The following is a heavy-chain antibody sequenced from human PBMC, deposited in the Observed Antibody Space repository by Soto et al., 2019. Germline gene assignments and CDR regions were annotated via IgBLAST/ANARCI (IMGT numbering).Heavy chain of an antibody. CDR1: GYTFTSYG. CDR3: ARVSITIFGVVVNWFDP. J-gene: IGHJ5*02. Sequence: QVQLVQSGAEVKKPGASVKVSCKASGYTFTSYGISWVRQAPGQGLEWMGWISAYNGNTNYAQKLQGRVTMTTDTATSTAYMELRSLRSDDTAVYYCARVSITIFGVVVNWFDPWGQGTLVTVSS. CDR2: ISAYNGNT. V-gene: IGHV1-18*01. D-gene: IGHD3-3*01.